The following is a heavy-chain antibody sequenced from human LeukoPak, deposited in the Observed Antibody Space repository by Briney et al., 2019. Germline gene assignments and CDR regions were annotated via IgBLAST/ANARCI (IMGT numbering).Heavy chain of an antibody. CDR2: IYHSGST. CDR3: ARFDSSGYYYDY. V-gene: IGHV4-30-2*02. CDR1: GGSISSGGYS. J-gene: IGHJ4*02. Sequence: SETLSLTCAVSGGSISSGGYSWSWIRQPPGKGLEWIGYIYHSGSTNYNPSLKSRVTISVDTSKNHFSLKLGSVTAADTAVYYCARFDSSGYYYDYWGQGTLVTVSS. D-gene: IGHD3-22*01.